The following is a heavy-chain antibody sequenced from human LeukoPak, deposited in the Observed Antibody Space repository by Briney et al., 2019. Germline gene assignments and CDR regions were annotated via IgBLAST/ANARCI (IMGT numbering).Heavy chain of an antibody. CDR3: AKEGTFGVVIRFDP. CDR2: IRYDGSNK. J-gene: IGHJ5*02. D-gene: IGHD3-3*01. V-gene: IGHV3-30*02. Sequence: GGSLRLSCAASGFTFSSYGMHWVRQAPGKGLEWVAFIRYDGSNKYYADSVKGRFTISRDNSKNTLYLQMNSLRAEDTAVYYCAKEGTFGVVIRFDPWGQGTLVTVSS. CDR1: GFTFSSYG.